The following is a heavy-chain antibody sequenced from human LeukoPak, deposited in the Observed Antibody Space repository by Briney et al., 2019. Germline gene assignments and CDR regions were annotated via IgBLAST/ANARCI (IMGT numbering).Heavy chain of an antibody. Sequence: GASVKVSCKASGGTFSSYAISWVRQAPGQGLEWMGGIIPIFGTANYAQKFQGRVTITTDESTSTAYMELSSLRSEDTAVYYCARDLGVVPATFVYWGQGTLVTDSS. CDR3: ARDLGVVPATFVY. D-gene: IGHD2-2*01. CDR2: IIPIFGTA. J-gene: IGHJ4*02. V-gene: IGHV1-69*05. CDR1: GGTFSSYA.